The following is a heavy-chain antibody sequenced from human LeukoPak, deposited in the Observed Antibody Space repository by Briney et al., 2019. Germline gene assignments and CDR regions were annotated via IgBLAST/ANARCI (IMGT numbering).Heavy chain of an antibody. D-gene: IGHD4-17*01. V-gene: IGHV3-7*01. CDR1: GFIFENYW. J-gene: IGHJ2*01. CDR2: IEQDGSEK. CDR3: AKGGHADYGDYSHLWYFDL. Sequence: QTGGSLRLSCAASGFIFENYWMNWVRQAPGKGLEWVANIEQDGSEKYYVDSVKGRFTISRDNARNSLYLQMNSLRAEDTAVYYCAKGGHADYGDYSHLWYFDLWGRGTLVTVSS.